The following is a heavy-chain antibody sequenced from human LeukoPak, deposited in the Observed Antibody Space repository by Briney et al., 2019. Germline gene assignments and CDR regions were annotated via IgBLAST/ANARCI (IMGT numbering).Heavy chain of an antibody. J-gene: IGHJ4*02. V-gene: IGHV4-61*01. CDR2: IYYTGST. Sequence: SETLSLTCTVSGGSVSSDSHYWSWIRQPPGKGLEWIGYIYYTGSTNYKPSLESRVTISVDTSKNQFSLKLSSVTTADTAVYYCARSPSGSYLNFDYWGQGTLVTASS. CDR3: ARSPSGSYLNFDY. D-gene: IGHD1-26*01. CDR1: GGSVSSDSHY.